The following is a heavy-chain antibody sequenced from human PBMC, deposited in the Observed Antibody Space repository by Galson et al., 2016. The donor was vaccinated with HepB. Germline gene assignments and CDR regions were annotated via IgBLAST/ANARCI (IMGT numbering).Heavy chain of an antibody. CDR1: GFTFSSYA. CDR2: ISGSGGST. CDR3: AKVGGPEYSSSRIHYYYYAMDV. Sequence: FLRLSCAASGFTFSSYAMTWVRQAPGKGLEWVSAISGSGGSTYYADSVKGRFTISRDNSKNTLYLQMNSLGAEDTAVYYWAKVGGPEYSSSRIHYYYYAMDVWGQGTTVTVSS. D-gene: IGHD6-6*01. V-gene: IGHV3-23*01. J-gene: IGHJ6*02.